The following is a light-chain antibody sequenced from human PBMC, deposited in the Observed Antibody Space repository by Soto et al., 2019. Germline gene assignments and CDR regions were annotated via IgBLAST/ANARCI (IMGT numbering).Light chain of an antibody. Sequence: EIVLTQSPGTLSLSPGERATLSCRASQSVSSNYLAWYQQKPGQAPRLLIYGASSRATGIPDRFCGSGSGTDFTLTISRLEPEDFAVYYCQQYGCSPPGLTFGGGTKVEIK. CDR3: QQYGCSPPGLT. CDR1: QSVSSNY. J-gene: IGKJ4*01. CDR2: GAS. V-gene: IGKV3-20*01.